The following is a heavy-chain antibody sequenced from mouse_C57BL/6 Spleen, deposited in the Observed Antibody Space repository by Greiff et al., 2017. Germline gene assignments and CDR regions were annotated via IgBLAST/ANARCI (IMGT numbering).Heavy chain of an antibody. CDR1: GYTFTDYN. Sequence: VHVKQSGPELVKPGASVKMSCKASGYTFTDYNMHWVKQSHGKSLEWIGYINPNNGGTSYNQKFKGKATLTVNKSSSTAYMELRSLTSEDSAVYYCARDYDAWFAYWGQGTLVTVSA. D-gene: IGHD2-4*01. V-gene: IGHV1-22*01. CDR3: ARDYDAWFAY. CDR2: INPNNGGT. J-gene: IGHJ3*01.